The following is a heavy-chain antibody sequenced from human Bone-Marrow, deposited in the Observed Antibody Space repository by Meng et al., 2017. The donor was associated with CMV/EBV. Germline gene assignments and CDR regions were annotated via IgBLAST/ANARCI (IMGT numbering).Heavy chain of an antibody. Sequence: SETLSLTCTVSGGSISSYYWSWIRPPPGKGPEWIGYIYYSGSTNYNPSLKSRVTISVDTSKNQFSLKLSSVTAADTAVYYCARDKGPYDSSGTFDYWGQGTLVTVSS. CDR3: ARDKGPYDSSGTFDY. CDR1: GGSISSYY. V-gene: IGHV4-59*01. CDR2: IYYSGST. J-gene: IGHJ4*02. D-gene: IGHD3-22*01.